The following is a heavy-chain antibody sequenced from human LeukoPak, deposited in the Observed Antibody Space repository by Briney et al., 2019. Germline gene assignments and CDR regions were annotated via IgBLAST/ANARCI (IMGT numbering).Heavy chain of an antibody. J-gene: IGHJ6*03. CDR1: GGSFSGYY. Sequence: SETLSLTCAVYGGSFSGYYWSWIRQPPGKGLEWIGYIYYSGSTNYNPSLKSRVTISVDTSKNQFSLKLSSVTAADTAVYYCARADTGLGYYYYYYMDVWGKGTTVTVSS. D-gene: IGHD3-10*01. CDR2: IYYSGST. V-gene: IGHV4-59*01. CDR3: ARADTGLGYYYYYYMDV.